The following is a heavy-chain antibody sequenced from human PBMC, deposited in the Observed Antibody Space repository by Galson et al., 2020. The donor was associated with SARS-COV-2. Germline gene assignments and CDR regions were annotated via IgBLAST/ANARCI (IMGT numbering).Heavy chain of an antibody. J-gene: IGHJ2*01. CDR1: GFTFSSYA. CDR3: AKLSEEAVLLWFGETPDWYFDL. V-gene: IGHV3-23*01. Sequence: GESLKISCAASGFTFSSYAMSWVRQAPGKGREWVSAISGSGGSTYYEDPVKGRFTIPRDNSKNTLYLQMNSLRAEDTAVYYCAKLSEEAVLLWFGETPDWYFDLWGRGTLVTVSS. CDR2: ISGSGGST. D-gene: IGHD3-10*01.